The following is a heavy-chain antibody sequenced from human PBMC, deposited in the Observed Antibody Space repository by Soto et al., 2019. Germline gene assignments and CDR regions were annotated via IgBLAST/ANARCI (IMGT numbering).Heavy chain of an antibody. CDR1: GYSFNSYY. CDR3: ASDYNAYQRQHVFDI. V-gene: IGHV1-46*02. D-gene: IGHD3-10*01. Sequence: QVQLVQSGAEVKKPGASVKVACKASGYSFNSYYMHWVRQAPGQGPEWMGVINPSGASTSYAQKFQCRVTMTRDTSTSTVCMEFSSLRSEDTALYYCASDYNAYQRQHVFDIWGQGTLVTVSS. J-gene: IGHJ3*02. CDR2: INPSGAST.